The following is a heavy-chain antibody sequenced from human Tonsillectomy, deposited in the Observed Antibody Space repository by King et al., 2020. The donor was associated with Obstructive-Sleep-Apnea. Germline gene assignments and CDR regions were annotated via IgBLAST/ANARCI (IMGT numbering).Heavy chain of an antibody. Sequence: VQLVESGGGLVKPGGSLRLSCAASGFTFSSYSMNWVRQAPGKGLEWVSCISSSSSYIYYADSVKGRFTISRDNAKNSLYLQLNSLRAEDTAVYYCAREGEDIVVVPAAANVYNYYYGMDVWGQGTTVTVSS. CDR2: ISSSSSYI. CDR1: GFTFSSYS. CDR3: AREGEDIVVVPAAANVYNYYYGMDV. J-gene: IGHJ6*02. V-gene: IGHV3-21*01. D-gene: IGHD2-2*01.